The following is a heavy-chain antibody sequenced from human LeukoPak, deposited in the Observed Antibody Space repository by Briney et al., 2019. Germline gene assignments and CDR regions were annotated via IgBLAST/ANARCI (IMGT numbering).Heavy chain of an antibody. Sequence: SETLSLTCTVSGDSVSTSNSYWGWIRQPPGKGLEWIGSMFYSANTYYNPSLKSRVTISVDTSKNQLSLRLSSVTAADTAVYYCARHPHYYFDDTARWGQGTLATVSS. V-gene: IGHV4-39*01. D-gene: IGHD3-22*01. CDR1: GDSVSTSNSY. CDR3: ARHPHYYFDDTAR. J-gene: IGHJ4*02. CDR2: MFYSANT.